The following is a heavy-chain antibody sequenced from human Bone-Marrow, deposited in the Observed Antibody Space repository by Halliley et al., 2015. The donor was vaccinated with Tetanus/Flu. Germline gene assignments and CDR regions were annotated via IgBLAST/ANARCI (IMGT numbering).Heavy chain of an antibody. J-gene: IGHJ4*02. D-gene: IGHD1-1*01. Sequence: GLERVANTGKKGRERNYGDSVKGRFTISRDNGKNSLFLQMNSLTVDGTAVYYCAAGTGWTSEHWGQGTRVTVSS. V-gene: IGHV3-7*03. CDR3: AAGTGWTSEH. CDR2: TGKKGRER.